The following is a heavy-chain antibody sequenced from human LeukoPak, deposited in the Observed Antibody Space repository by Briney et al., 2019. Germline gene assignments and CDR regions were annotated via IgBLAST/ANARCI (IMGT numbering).Heavy chain of an antibody. Sequence: ASVKVSCKASGYTFTGYYMHWVRQAPGQGLEWMGWISAYNGNTNYAQKLQGRVTMTTDTSTSTAYMELRSLRSDDTAVYYCARARITMIVVALPPRTSWFDPWGQGTLVTVSS. CDR2: ISAYNGNT. D-gene: IGHD3-22*01. CDR3: ARARITMIVVALPPRTSWFDP. CDR1: GYTFTGYY. J-gene: IGHJ5*02. V-gene: IGHV1-18*04.